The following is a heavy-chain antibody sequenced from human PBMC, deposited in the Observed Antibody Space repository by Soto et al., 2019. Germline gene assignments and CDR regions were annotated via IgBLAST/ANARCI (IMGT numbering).Heavy chain of an antibody. CDR3: ASTYYTGSSGPFDY. Sequence: PSETLSLTGTVSGGSISSYYWSWIRQPPGKGLEWIGYIYHSGSTYYNPSLKSRVTISADTSENQFSLKVNSVTVADTAVYYCASTYYTGSSGPFDYWGRGTLVTVPQ. CDR2: IYHSGST. J-gene: IGHJ4*02. D-gene: IGHD3-22*01. CDR1: GGSISSYY. V-gene: IGHV4-59*12.